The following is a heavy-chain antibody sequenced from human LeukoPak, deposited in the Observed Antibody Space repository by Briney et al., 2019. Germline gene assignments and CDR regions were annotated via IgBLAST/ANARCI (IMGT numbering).Heavy chain of an antibody. CDR2: IYHSGST. Sequence: SQTLSLTCTVSGGSISSGGYYRSWIRQPPGKGLEWIGYIYHSGSTYYNPSLKSRVTISVDRSKNQFSLKLSSVTAADTAVYYCARDLPAHDAFDIWGQGTMVTVSS. V-gene: IGHV4-30-2*01. J-gene: IGHJ3*02. CDR1: GGSISSGGYY. CDR3: ARDLPAHDAFDI.